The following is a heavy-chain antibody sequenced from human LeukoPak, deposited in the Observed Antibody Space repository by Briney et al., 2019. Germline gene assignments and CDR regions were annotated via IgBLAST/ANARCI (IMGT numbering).Heavy chain of an antibody. CDR3: AKDPTNLWFGEPYSS. V-gene: IGHV3-53*01. CDR1: GFTVSNNY. Sequence: PGGSLRLSCAASGFTVSNNYMIWVRQAPGKGLEWVSLIYSNGVTNYADSVKGRFTISRDSSKNTLYLQMNSVRAEDTAVYYCAKDPTNLWFGEPYSSWGQGTLVTVSS. J-gene: IGHJ5*02. D-gene: IGHD3-10*01. CDR2: IYSNGVT.